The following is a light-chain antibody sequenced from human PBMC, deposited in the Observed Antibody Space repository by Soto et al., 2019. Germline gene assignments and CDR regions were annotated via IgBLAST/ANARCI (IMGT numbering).Light chain of an antibody. CDR3: QQYGSSGYT. V-gene: IGKV3-20*01. J-gene: IGKJ2*01. CDR1: QSVSSSY. Sequence: EIVLTQSPGTLSLSREERATLSCRASQSVSSSYLAWYQQKPGQAPRLLIYGASSRATGIPDRFSGSGSGTDFTLTINRLEPEDFAVYYCQQYGSSGYTFGQGTKLEIK. CDR2: GAS.